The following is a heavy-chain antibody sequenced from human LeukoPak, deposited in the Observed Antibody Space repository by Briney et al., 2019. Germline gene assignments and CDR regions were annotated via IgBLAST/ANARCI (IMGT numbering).Heavy chain of an antibody. CDR3: ARDKITIFGDSRYYFDY. V-gene: IGHV1-69*01. CDR1: GGTFSSYA. J-gene: IGHJ4*02. Sequence: VASVKVSCKASGGTFSSYAISWVRQAPGQGLEWMGGIIPIFGTANYAQKFQGRVTITADESTSTAYMELRSLRSDDTAVYYCARDKITIFGDSRYYFDYWGQGTLVTVSS. CDR2: IIPIFGTA. D-gene: IGHD3-3*01.